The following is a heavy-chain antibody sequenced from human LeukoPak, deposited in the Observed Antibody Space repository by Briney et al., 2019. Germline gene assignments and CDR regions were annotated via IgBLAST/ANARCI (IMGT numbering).Heavy chain of an antibody. V-gene: IGHV4-59*11. CDR3: VRNPLGIGWFDP. D-gene: IGHD7-27*01. CDR1: PGSISSHY. Sequence: PSEILSLTCTVSPGSISSHYWSWIRQPPGKGLEWIGYIYNSGITKYNPSLKSRVTISVDTSKNRFSLKLSSVTAADTAVYYCVRNPLGIGWFDPWGQGILVTVSS. J-gene: IGHJ5*02. CDR2: IYNSGIT.